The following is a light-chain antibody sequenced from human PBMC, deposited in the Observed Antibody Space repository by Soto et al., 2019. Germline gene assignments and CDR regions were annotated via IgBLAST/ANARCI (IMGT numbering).Light chain of an antibody. V-gene: IGKV3D-15*01. CDR1: QSVSSN. CDR3: QQYDKWPPWT. Sequence: VMTQSPATLSVSPGERATLSCRASQSVSSNLAWYQQKPGQAPRLLIYDASTRATGVPARFSGSGSGTEFTLTISSLQSEDFAVYYCQQYDKWPPWTFGQGTKVE. CDR2: DAS. J-gene: IGKJ1*01.